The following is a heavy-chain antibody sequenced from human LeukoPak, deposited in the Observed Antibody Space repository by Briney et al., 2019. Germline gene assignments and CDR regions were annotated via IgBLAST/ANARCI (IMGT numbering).Heavy chain of an antibody. CDR1: GFTFTSSA. V-gene: IGHV1-58*01. Sequence: SVKVSCKASGFTFTSSAVQWVRQARGQRLEWIGWIVVGSGNTNYAQKFQERVTITRDMSTSTAYMELGSLRSEDTAVYYCAAEGEGTIAVAGDLEMMPFDIWGQGTMVTVSS. CDR2: IVVGSGNT. J-gene: IGHJ3*02. D-gene: IGHD6-19*01. CDR3: AAEGEGTIAVAGDLEMMPFDI.